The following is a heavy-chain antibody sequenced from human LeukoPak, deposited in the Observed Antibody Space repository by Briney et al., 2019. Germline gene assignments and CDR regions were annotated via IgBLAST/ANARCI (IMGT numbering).Heavy chain of an antibody. D-gene: IGHD3-10*01. Sequence: GGSLRLSCTGAGFTFATYTFNWVRQAPGKGLEWVASIGATQTYIYYADSVKGRFTVSRDNAEKSVYLQMNSLRAEDTAVYYCARKRRYGSGSYYIFEFDYWGQGTLVTVSS. CDR1: GFTFATYT. CDR2: IGATQTYI. J-gene: IGHJ4*02. V-gene: IGHV3-21*01. CDR3: ARKRRYGSGSYYIFEFDY.